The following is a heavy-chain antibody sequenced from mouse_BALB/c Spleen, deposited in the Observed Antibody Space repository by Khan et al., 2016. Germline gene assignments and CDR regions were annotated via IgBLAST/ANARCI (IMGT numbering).Heavy chain of an antibody. J-gene: IGHJ1*01. D-gene: IGHD2-3*01. CDR1: GYSFTGYF. CDR3: ARGGYYVWYFDV. Sequence: VQLQQSGPELVKPGASVKISCKASGYSFTGYFMNWVMQSHGKSLEWIGRINPYNGDTFYNQKFKGKATLTVDKSSSTAQLELRSLASEDSAVYYCARGGYYVWYFDVWGAGTTVTVSS. CDR2: INPYNGDT. V-gene: IGHV1-20*02.